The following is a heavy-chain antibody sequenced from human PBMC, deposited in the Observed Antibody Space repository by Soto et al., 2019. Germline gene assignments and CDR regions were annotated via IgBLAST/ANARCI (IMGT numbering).Heavy chain of an antibody. D-gene: IGHD6-6*01. CDR2: TTGTGGSA. CDR3: AKNFGYSSSSVLGH. Sequence: EVQLLESGGGLVQPGGSLRLSCAASGFTFSSYAMSWVRRAPGRGLEWVSATTGTGGSAYHADSVKGRFTISRDNSKSTLYLQMNSLRGDDTALYYCAKNFGYSSSSVLGHWGQGTLVTVSS. J-gene: IGHJ5*02. CDR1: GFTFSSYA. V-gene: IGHV3-23*01.